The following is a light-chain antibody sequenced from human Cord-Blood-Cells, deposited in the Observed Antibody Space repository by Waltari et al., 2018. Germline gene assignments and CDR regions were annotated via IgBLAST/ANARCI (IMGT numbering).Light chain of an antibody. Sequence: DIVMTHSPDSLAVSLGERATINFKSSQSVLYSSNNKNYLAWYQQKPGQPPKLLIYWAPTRESGVPDRFSGSGSGTDFTLTISSLQAEDVAVYYCQQYYSTPLTFGGGTKVEIK. J-gene: IGKJ4*01. V-gene: IGKV4-1*01. CDR1: QSVLYSSNNKNY. CDR3: QQYYSTPLT. CDR2: WAP.